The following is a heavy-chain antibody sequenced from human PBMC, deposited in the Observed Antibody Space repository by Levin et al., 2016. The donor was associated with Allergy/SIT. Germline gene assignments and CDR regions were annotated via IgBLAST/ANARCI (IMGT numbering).Heavy chain of an antibody. CDR3: AKDKYYDSNVVDY. D-gene: IGHD3-22*01. Sequence: SLKISCAASGFTFDDYAMHWVRQAPGKGLEWVSGISWNSGSIGYADSVKGRFTISRDNAKNSLYLQMNSLRAEDTALYYCAKDKYYDSNVVDYWGQGTLVTVSS. CDR1: GFTFDDYA. V-gene: IGHV3-9*01. J-gene: IGHJ4*02. CDR2: ISWNSGSI.